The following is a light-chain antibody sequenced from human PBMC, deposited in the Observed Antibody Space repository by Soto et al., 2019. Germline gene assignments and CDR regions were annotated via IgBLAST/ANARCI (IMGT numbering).Light chain of an antibody. CDR3: ETWDTNTRV. CDR2: LEGSGAY. CDR1: SGHSSYI. V-gene: IGLV4-60*02. J-gene: IGLJ2*01. Sequence: QLVLTQSSSASASLGSSVKLTCTLSSGHSSYIIAWHQQQPGKAPRYLMNLEGSGAYNKESGVPDRFSGSSSGADRYLTISSLQFEDEADYYCETWDTNTRVFGGGTQLTVL.